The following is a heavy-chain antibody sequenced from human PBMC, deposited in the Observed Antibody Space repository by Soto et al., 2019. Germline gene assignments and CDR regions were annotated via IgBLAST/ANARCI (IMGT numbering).Heavy chain of an antibody. CDR1: GGSISSSSYY. J-gene: IGHJ4*02. D-gene: IGHD6-19*01. V-gene: IGHV4-39*01. Sequence: PSETLSLTCTVSGGSISSSSYYWGWIRQPPGKGLEWIGSIYYSGSTYYNPSLKSRVTISVDTSKNQFSLKLSSVTAADTAVYYCATLDSSGLGCFDYWDQGTLVTVS. CDR2: IYYSGST. CDR3: ATLDSSGLGCFDY.